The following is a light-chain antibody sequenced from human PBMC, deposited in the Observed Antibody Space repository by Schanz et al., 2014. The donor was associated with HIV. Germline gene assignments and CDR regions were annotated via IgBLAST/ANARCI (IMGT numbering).Light chain of an antibody. V-gene: IGLV2-23*01. J-gene: IGLJ2*01. CDR2: EGS. Sequence: QSVLTQPASVSGSPGQSITISCTGTSSDVGSYNLVSWYQQHPGKAPKVMIYEGSKRPSGVSNRFSGSKSGNTASLTISGLQAEDEADYYCCSYAGGSTVVFGGGTKLTVL. CDR1: SSDVGSYNL. CDR3: CSYAGGSTVV.